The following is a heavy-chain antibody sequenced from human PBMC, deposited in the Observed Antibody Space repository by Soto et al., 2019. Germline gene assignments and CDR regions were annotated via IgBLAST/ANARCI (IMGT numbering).Heavy chain of an antibody. D-gene: IGHD2-15*01. V-gene: IGHV3-15*01. CDR1: GFTFSHAW. CDR2: IKSKADGETK. Sequence: GGSLRLSCAASGFTFSHAWMSWVRQAPGKGLEWVGRIKSKADGETKDYGAPVRGRFTISRDDAKDTLYLQMNSLRIEDTAVYYCCVVKRLDQYSTSGYWFDPWGPGTLVTAPQ. CDR3: CVVKRLDQYSTSGYWFDP. J-gene: IGHJ5*02.